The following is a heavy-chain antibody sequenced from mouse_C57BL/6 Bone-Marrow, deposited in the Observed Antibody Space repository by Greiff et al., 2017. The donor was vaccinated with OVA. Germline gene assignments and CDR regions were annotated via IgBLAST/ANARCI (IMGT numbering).Heavy chain of an antibody. V-gene: IGHV1-63*01. Sequence: QVQLQQSGAELVRPGTSVQMSCKASGYTFTNYWIGWAKQRPGHGLEWIGDIYPGGGYTNYNEKFKGKATLTADKSSSTAYMQFSSLTSEDSAIYYCARRGVGDYYFDYWGQGTTLTVSS. CDR3: ARRGVGDYYFDY. CDR1: GYTFTNYW. D-gene: IGHD2-13*01. CDR2: IYPGGGYT. J-gene: IGHJ2*01.